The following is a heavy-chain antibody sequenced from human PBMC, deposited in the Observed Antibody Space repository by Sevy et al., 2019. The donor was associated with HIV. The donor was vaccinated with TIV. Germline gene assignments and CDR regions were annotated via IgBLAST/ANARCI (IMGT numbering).Heavy chain of an antibody. V-gene: IGHV3-30*04. CDR2: ISYDGSHK. Sequence: GGSLRLSCAASGFTFSTSAMHWVRQAPGKGLEWVAVISYDGSHKYYGNSVKGRFTLSRDNSKNTLYLQMNSLGAEDTAVYYCARVPIQLGAFDIWGQGTMVTVSS. D-gene: IGHD5-18*01. J-gene: IGHJ3*02. CDR3: ARVPIQLGAFDI. CDR1: GFTFSTSA.